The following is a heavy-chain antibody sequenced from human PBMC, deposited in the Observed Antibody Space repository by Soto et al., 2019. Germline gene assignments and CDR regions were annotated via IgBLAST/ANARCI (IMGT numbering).Heavy chain of an antibody. Sequence: QVQLVQSGAEVKKPGASVKVSCKASGYTFTSYGISWVRQAPGQGLEWMGWISVYNGNTNYAQKIQGRVTMPTDTSTRTAYMELRSLRSDDTAVYYCASGWFGEFVYYFDYWGQGTLVTVAS. D-gene: IGHD3-10*01. CDR3: ASGWFGEFVYYFDY. J-gene: IGHJ4*02. V-gene: IGHV1-18*01. CDR1: GYTFTSYG. CDR2: ISVYNGNT.